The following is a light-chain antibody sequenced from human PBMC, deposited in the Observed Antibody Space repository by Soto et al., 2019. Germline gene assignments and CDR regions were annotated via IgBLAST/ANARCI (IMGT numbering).Light chain of an antibody. CDR3: QQYENLPS. Sequence: DIQMTQSPSSLSASVGDTVTITCQASQDISDFVNWYQHEPGKAPKVLIYDASTLATGVPSRFSGSGSGTDFTLTINNLQPADFATYYCQQYENLPSFGGGTRVDIK. J-gene: IGKJ4*01. CDR2: DAS. CDR1: QDISDF. V-gene: IGKV1-33*01.